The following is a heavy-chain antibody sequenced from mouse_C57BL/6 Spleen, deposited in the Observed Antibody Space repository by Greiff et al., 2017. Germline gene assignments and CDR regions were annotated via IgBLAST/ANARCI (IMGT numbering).Heavy chain of an antibody. Sequence: VQLQQSGAELVRPGASVKLSCTASGFNIKDYYMHWVKQRPEQGLEWIGRIDPEDGDTEYAPKFQGKATMTADTSANTAYLQLSSLTSEDTAVYYCTPGSSGYVLDYWGQGTTLTVSS. V-gene: IGHV14-1*01. CDR3: TPGSSGYVLDY. D-gene: IGHD3-2*02. J-gene: IGHJ2*01. CDR2: IDPEDGDT. CDR1: GFNIKDYY.